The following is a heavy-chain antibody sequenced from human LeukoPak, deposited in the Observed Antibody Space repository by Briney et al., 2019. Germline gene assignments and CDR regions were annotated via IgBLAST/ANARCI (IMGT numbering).Heavy chain of an antibody. Sequence: PGGSLRLSCVASGFTFDGYFMHWVRQGPGKALEWVSLINWDGGTTYYADSVKGRFTISRDNAKNSLYLQMSSLRAEDTALYYCARDGVYYDSSGYRHFDYWGQGTLVTVSS. CDR2: INWDGGTT. CDR3: ARDGVYYDSSGYRHFDY. J-gene: IGHJ4*02. CDR1: GFTFDGYF. V-gene: IGHV3-43*01. D-gene: IGHD3-22*01.